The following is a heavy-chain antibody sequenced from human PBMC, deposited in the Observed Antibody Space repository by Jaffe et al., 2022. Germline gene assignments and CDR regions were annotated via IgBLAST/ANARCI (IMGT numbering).Heavy chain of an antibody. Sequence: QVQLQESGPGLVKPSQTLSLTCTVSGGSISSGSYYWSWIRQPAGKGLEWIGRIYTSGSTNYNPSLKSRVTISVDTSKNQFSLKLSSVTAADTAVYYCARGYGGNSYWYFDLWGRGTLVTVSS. CDR1: GGSISSGSYY. CDR3: ARGYGGNSYWYFDL. V-gene: IGHV4-61*02. CDR2: IYTSGST. D-gene: IGHD4-17*01. J-gene: IGHJ2*01.